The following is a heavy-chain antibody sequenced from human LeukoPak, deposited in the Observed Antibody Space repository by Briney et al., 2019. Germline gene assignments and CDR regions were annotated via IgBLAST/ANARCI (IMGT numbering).Heavy chain of an antibody. J-gene: IGHJ4*02. Sequence: GGSLRLSCAASGFTFSSYSMNWVRQAPGKGLEWVSSISSSSSYIYYADSVKGRFTISRDNAKNSLYLQMNSLRIEDTAVYYCARARSFWDFDYWGQGTLVTVSS. CDR1: GFTFSSYS. D-gene: IGHD1-26*01. CDR3: ARARSFWDFDY. CDR2: ISSSSSYI. V-gene: IGHV3-21*01.